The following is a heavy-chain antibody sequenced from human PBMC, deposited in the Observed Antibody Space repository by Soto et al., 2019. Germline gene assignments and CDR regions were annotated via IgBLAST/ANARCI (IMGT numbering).Heavy chain of an antibody. V-gene: IGHV1-69*02. Sequence: ASVKVSCKASGGTFSSYTISWVRQAPGQGLEWMGRIIPILGIANYAQKFQGRVTITADKSTSTAYMELSSLRSEDTAVYYCASDLQGKDIVVVVAATSDLVYWGQGTLVTVSS. J-gene: IGHJ4*02. CDR2: IIPILGIA. D-gene: IGHD2-15*01. CDR1: GGTFSSYT. CDR3: ASDLQGKDIVVVVAATSDLVY.